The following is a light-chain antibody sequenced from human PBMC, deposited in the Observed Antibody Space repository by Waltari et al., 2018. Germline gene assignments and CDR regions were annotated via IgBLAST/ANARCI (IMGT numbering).Light chain of an antibody. J-gene: IGLJ7*01. Sequence: QSVLTQPPSVSAAPGQRVTISCSGGSSNIGKNYVSWYRKFPGTAPKLLIYEDSERPSGIPGRFSGSKSGTSATLDITGLQAGDEADYYCGTWDSSLSGAVFGGGTHLTVL. CDR2: EDS. CDR1: SSNIGKNY. CDR3: GTWDSSLSGAV. V-gene: IGLV1-51*02.